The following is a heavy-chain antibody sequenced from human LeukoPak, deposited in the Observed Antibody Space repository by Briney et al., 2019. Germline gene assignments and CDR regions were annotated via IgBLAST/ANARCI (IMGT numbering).Heavy chain of an antibody. CDR3: AREYYYDSSGHTPNWFDP. D-gene: IGHD3-22*01. CDR1: GGSISSHY. V-gene: IGHV4-59*11. Sequence: SETLSLTCTVSGGSISSHYWSWIRQPPGKGLEWIGYIYYSGSTNYNPSLKSRVTISVDTSKNQLSLKLSSVTTADTAVYYCAREYYYDSSGHTPNWFDPWGQGTLVTVSS. J-gene: IGHJ5*02. CDR2: IYYSGST.